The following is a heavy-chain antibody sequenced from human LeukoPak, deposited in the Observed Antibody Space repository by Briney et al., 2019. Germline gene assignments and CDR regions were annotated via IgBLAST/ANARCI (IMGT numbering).Heavy chain of an antibody. Sequence: GGSLRLSCAASGFDFSSYEMNWVRQAPGKGLEWVSYISSSDSIIYYADSVKGRFTISRDNAKNSLYLQMNSLRAEDTAVYYCARGDNSGPDYYYYMGVWGKGTTVTVSS. J-gene: IGHJ6*03. CDR2: ISSSDSII. CDR3: ARGDNSGPDYYYYMGV. D-gene: IGHD6-19*01. CDR1: GFDFSSYE. V-gene: IGHV3-48*03.